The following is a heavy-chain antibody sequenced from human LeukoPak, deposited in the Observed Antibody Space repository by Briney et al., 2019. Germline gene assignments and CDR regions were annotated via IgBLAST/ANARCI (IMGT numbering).Heavy chain of an antibody. CDR3: ARVLLGMSAFDL. J-gene: IGHJ3*01. V-gene: IGHV3-21*06. CDR1: GFTFSDYT. D-gene: IGHD3-9*01. Sequence: GGSLRLSCVASGFTFSDYTMHWVRQAPGKALEWVSSINSGNNYIYYADSVKGRFTISRDNAKSSLFLQMNSLRADDTAVYSCARVLLGMSAFDLWGQGTMASVSS. CDR2: INSGNNYI.